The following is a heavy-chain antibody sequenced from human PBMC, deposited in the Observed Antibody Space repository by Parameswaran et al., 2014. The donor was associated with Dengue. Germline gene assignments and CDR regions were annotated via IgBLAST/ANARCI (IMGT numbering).Heavy chain of an antibody. D-gene: IGHD6-13*01. J-gene: IGHJ5*02. Sequence: SWVRQAPGQGLEWMGWISAYNGNTNYAQKLQGRVTMTTDTFTSTAYMELRSLRSDDTAVYYCARAARIAAAGGVVGFDPWGQGTLVTVSS. CDR2: ISAYNGNT. CDR3: ARAARIAAAGGVVGFDP. V-gene: IGHV1-18*01.